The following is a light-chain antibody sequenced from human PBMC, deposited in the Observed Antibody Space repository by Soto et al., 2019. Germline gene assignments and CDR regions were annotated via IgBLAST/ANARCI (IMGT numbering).Light chain of an antibody. CDR3: QQLNSNPIS. Sequence: EIQVTQPATSLYPSLYDTVTITFRASQTISSWLAWYQQKPGKAPKLLIYAASTLQSGVPSRFSGSGSGTDFTLTISSLQPEDFATYYCQQLNSNPISFGCGSKVEIK. CDR2: AAS. CDR1: QTISSW. J-gene: IGKJ4*01. V-gene: IGKV1-9*01.